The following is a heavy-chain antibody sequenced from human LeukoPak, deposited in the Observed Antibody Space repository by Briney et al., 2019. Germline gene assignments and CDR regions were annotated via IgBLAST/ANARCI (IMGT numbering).Heavy chain of an antibody. Sequence: ASVKVSCKASGYTFTSYDINWVRQATGQGREWMGWMNPNSGNTGYAQKFQGRVTMTRNTSTSTAYMELSSLRSEDTAVYYCASGLRYFDWLPDDAFDIWGQGTMVTVSS. CDR2: MNPNSGNT. J-gene: IGHJ3*02. V-gene: IGHV1-8*01. CDR3: ASGLRYFDWLPDDAFDI. D-gene: IGHD3-9*01. CDR1: GYTFTSYD.